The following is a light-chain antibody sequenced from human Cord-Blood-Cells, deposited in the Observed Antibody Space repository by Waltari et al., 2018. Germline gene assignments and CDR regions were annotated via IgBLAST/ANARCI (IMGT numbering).Light chain of an antibody. CDR1: SSDVGGSNY. V-gene: IGLV2-14*01. CDR3: SSYTSSSTLV. Sequence: QSALTQPASVSGSPGQSLTISCTGTSSDVGGSNYVSWYQQHPGKAPKPMIYDVSNRPSGVSNRFSGSKSGNTASLTISGLQAEDEADYYCSSYTSSSTLVFGGGTKLTVL. J-gene: IGLJ2*01. CDR2: DVS.